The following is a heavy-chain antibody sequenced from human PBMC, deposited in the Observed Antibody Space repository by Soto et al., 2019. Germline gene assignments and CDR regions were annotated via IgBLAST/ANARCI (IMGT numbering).Heavy chain of an antibody. CDR3: AKVVRGGIHLWLTEVYYYYGMDV. D-gene: IGHD5-18*01. V-gene: IGHV3-30*18. Sequence: QVQLVESGGGMVQPGRSLTLSCAASGFTFSSYGMHWVRQAPGKGLEWVAVISYDGSNKYYADSVKGRFTISRDNSKNTLYLQMNSLRAEDTAVYYCAKVVRGGIHLWLTEVYYYYGMDVWGKGTTFTVSS. CDR2: ISYDGSNK. CDR1: GFTFSSYG. J-gene: IGHJ6*04.